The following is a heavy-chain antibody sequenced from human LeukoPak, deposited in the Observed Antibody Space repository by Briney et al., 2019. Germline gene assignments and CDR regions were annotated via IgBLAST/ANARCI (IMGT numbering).Heavy chain of an antibody. Sequence: SETLSLTCAVYGGSFSGYYWSWIRQPPGKGLEWIGEINHSGSTNYNPSLKSRVTISVDTSKNQFSLKLSSVTAAGTAVYYCARGSKFVGFDYWGQGTLVTVSS. CDR2: INHSGST. D-gene: IGHD2-15*01. CDR1: GGSFSGYY. CDR3: ARGSKFVGFDY. V-gene: IGHV4-34*01. J-gene: IGHJ4*02.